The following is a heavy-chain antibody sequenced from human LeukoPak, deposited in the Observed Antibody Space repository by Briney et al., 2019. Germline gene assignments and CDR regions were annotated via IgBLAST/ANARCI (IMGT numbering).Heavy chain of an antibody. V-gene: IGHV4-59*01. CDR2: IYYSGST. D-gene: IGHD4-17*01. CDR1: GGSISSYY. Sequence: SETLSLTCTVSGGSISSYYWSWIRQPPGKGLEWIGYIYYSGSTNCNPSLKSRVTISVDTSKNQFSLKLSSVTAADTAVYYCASKLYGDARTFDYWGQGTLVTVSS. J-gene: IGHJ4*02. CDR3: ASKLYGDARTFDY.